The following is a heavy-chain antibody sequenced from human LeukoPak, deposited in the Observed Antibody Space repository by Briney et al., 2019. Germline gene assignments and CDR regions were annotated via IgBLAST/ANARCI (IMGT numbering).Heavy chain of an antibody. D-gene: IGHD3-10*01. J-gene: IGHJ4*02. CDR2: INPNSGGT. V-gene: IGHV1-2*02. CDR1: GYTFTGYY. CDR3: ARGSYYGSGRSPFDY. Sequence: ASVKVSCKASGYTFTGYYMHWVRQAPGQGLEWMGWINPNSGGTNYAQKFQGRVTMTRDTSISTAYMELSRLRSDDTAVYYCARGSYYGSGRSPFDYWGQGTLVTVSS.